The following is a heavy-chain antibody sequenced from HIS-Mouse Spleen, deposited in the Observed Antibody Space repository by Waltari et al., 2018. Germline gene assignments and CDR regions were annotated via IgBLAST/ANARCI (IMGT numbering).Heavy chain of an antibody. CDR2: ISSSSSYI. V-gene: IGHV3-21*01. CDR1: GFTFSSNS. Sequence: EVQLVESGAGLVKPGGSLRLSCAACGFTFSSNSMNGVRQAPGKGLEWVSSISSSSSYIYYADSVKGRFTISRDNAKNSLYLQMNSLRAEDTAVYYCAREVTLTGYFDYWGQGTLVTVSS. D-gene: IGHD7-27*01. CDR3: AREVTLTGYFDY. J-gene: IGHJ4*02.